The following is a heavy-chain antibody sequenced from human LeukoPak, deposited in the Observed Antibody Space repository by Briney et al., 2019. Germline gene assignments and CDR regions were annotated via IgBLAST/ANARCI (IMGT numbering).Heavy chain of an antibody. Sequence: GGSLRLSCAASGLTGSHNYVSWVRQAPGKGLEWVSAIHTSGDTCYADSVKGRFTISRDNSKNTLYLQMNSLRAEDTAVYYCAKEVEWIQLWLNWFDPWGQGTLVTVSS. CDR3: AKEVEWIQLWLNWFDP. V-gene: IGHV3-53*01. CDR2: IHTSGDT. J-gene: IGHJ5*02. CDR1: GLTGSHNY. D-gene: IGHD5-18*01.